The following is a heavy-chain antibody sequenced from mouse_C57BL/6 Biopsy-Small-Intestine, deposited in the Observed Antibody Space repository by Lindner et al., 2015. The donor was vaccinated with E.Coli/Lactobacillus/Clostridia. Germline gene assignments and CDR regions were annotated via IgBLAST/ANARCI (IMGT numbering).Heavy chain of an antibody. CDR3: ASGLATYYYDSSGPIPFFYHAMDV. CDR2: VILILGRT. D-gene: IGHD1-1*01. V-gene: IGHV1-64*01. CDR1: GGTLSNYA. J-gene: IGHJ1*01. Sequence: SVKVSCKASGGTLSNYAISWVRQAPGQGLEWMGSVILILGRTNYAQKFQGRVTITADRSTNTAYMELSSLRSEDTAVYYCASGLATYYYDSSGPIPFFYHAMDVWGQGTTVTVSS.